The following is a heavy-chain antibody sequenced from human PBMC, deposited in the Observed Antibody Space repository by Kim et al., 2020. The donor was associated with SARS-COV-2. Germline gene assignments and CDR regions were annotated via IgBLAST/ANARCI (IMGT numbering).Heavy chain of an antibody. CDR1: GFTFSSYA. Sequence: GGSLRLSCSASGFTFSSYAMHWVRQAPGKGLEYVSAISSNGGSTYYADSVKGRFTISRDNSKNTLYLQMSSLRAEDTAVYYCVKDLEYSYGWGTDAFDIWGQGTMVTVSS. D-gene: IGHD5-18*01. J-gene: IGHJ3*02. CDR2: ISSNGGST. CDR3: VKDLEYSYGWGTDAFDI. V-gene: IGHV3-64D*09.